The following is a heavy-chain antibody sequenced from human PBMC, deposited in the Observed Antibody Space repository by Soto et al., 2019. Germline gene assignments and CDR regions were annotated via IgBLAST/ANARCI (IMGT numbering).Heavy chain of an antibody. CDR2: MNPYNGNT. V-gene: IGHV1-18*01. Sequence: GASVKVSCKASGYTFTNYDINWVRQATGQGLEWMGWMNPYNGNTNYAQKLQGRVTMTTDTSTSTAYMELRSLRSDDTAVYYCARESSSSCHDYWGQGTLVTVSS. J-gene: IGHJ4*02. D-gene: IGHD6-13*01. CDR1: GYTFTNYD. CDR3: ARESSSSCHDY.